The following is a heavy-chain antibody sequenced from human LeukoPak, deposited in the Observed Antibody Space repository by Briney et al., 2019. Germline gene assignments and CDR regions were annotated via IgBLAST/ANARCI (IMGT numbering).Heavy chain of an antibody. J-gene: IGHJ2*01. CDR1: GGSISSGASD. D-gene: IGHD3-22*01. Sequence: PSQTLSLTCTVSGGSISSGASDWGWIRQHPKRGLEWDGYINHSGSTYYNPSLGSRVTMSVDTSKNQFSLKLSSVTAADSAVYYCARAARQGFTMIVVPFFYFDLWGRGTLVTVSS. V-gene: IGHV4-31*03. CDR2: INHSGST. CDR3: ARAARQGFTMIVVPFFYFDL.